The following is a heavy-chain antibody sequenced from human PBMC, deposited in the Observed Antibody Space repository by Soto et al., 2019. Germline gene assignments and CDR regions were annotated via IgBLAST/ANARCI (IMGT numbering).Heavy chain of an antibody. CDR2: IYYSGST. CDR3: ARLRSWLDY. V-gene: IGHV4-59*08. Sequence: PSETLSLTCTVSGGSISSYYWSWIRQPPGKGLEWIGYIYYSGSTNYNPSLKSRVTISVDTSKNQFSLKLSSVTAADTAVYYCARLRSWLDYWGRGTLVTVSS. D-gene: IGHD6-13*01. CDR1: GGSISSYY. J-gene: IGHJ4*02.